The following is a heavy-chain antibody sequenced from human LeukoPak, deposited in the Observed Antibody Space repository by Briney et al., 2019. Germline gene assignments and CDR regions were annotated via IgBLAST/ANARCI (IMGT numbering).Heavy chain of an antibody. D-gene: IGHD5-18*01. Sequence: ASVKVSCKASGYTFTSYGISWVRQAPGKGLEWMGGFDPEDGETIYAQKFQGRVAMTEDTSTDTAYMELSSLRSEDTAVYYCAPKVLRSGYSYGFGNYWGQGTLVTVSS. CDR3: APKVLRSGYSYGFGNY. V-gene: IGHV1-24*01. CDR1: GYTFTSYG. J-gene: IGHJ4*02. CDR2: FDPEDGET.